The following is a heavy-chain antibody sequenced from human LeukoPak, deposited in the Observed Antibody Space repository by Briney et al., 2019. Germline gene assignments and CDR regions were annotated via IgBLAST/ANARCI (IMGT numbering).Heavy chain of an antibody. D-gene: IGHD3-9*01. CDR2: ITGSGGNT. CDR1: GFTFSNYA. Sequence: GGSLRLSCAASGFTFSNYAMSWVRQAPGKGLEWVSAITGSGGNTYYADSVKGRFTISRDNSKNTVFLQMDSLRAEDTAVYYCAKWGDYDVLTGYYVSDYWGQGTLVTISS. J-gene: IGHJ4*02. CDR3: AKWGDYDVLTGYYVSDY. V-gene: IGHV3-23*01.